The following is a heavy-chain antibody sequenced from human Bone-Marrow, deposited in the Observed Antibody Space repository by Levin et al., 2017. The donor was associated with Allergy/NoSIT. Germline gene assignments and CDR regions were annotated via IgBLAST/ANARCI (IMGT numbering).Heavy chain of an antibody. CDR1: GFSFKNYG. J-gene: IGHJ5*02. D-gene: IGHD1-26*01. Sequence: LPGGSLRLSCAASGFSFKNYGMNWVRQAPGKGLEWLSYISSSSTTIFYADSVKGRFTISRDNAKDSLFLQMNSLRAEDTAVYYCARDQLRVGAIFDQWGQGTLVTVSS. CDR2: ISSSSTTI. V-gene: IGHV3-48*01. CDR3: ARDQLRVGAIFDQ.